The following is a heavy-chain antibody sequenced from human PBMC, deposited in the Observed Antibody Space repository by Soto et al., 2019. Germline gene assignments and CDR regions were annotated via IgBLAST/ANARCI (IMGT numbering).Heavy chain of an antibody. V-gene: IGHV4-61*01. CDR3: ASYYDFWSGYYL. CDR2: IYNSGST. D-gene: IGHD3-3*01. Sequence: SETLSLTCPFSCDSVISGSYYWIWFRQPRGKRLEWIGYIYNSGSTKYTPSLKSRVTTSVDRPKYQFFLKLTSVTAADAAVYYCASYYDFWSGYYLWGQGTLVTVSS. CDR1: CDSVISGSYY. J-gene: IGHJ4*02.